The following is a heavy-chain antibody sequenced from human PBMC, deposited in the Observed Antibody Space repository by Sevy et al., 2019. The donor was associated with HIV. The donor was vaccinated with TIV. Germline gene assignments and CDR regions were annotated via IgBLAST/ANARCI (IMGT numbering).Heavy chain of an antibody. Sequence: GGSLRLSCAVPGFMFDAYAMHWVRQSPGKGLEWVSSISWNGENMGYADFVKGRFTISRDNAKKSLYLQMNGLRVEDTALFYCVKGMDSAGKYVNFDSWGQGTLVTVSS. CDR1: GFMFDAYA. V-gene: IGHV3-9*01. J-gene: IGHJ4*02. CDR2: ISWNGENM. CDR3: VKGMDSAGKYVNFDS. D-gene: IGHD3-22*01.